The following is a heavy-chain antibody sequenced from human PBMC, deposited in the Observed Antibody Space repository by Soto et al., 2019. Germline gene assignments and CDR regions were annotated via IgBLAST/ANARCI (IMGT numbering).Heavy chain of an antibody. CDR3: FTVYCSGGSCYGAGDAFDI. CDR1: GYSFTSYW. V-gene: IGHV5-10-1*01. Sequence: GESLKISCKGSGYSFTSYWISWVRQMPGKGLEWMGRIDPSDSYTNYSPSFQGHVTISADKSISTAYLQWSSLKASDTAMYYCFTVYCSGGSCYGAGDAFDIWGQGTTVTVSS. CDR2: IDPSDSYT. D-gene: IGHD2-15*01. J-gene: IGHJ3*02.